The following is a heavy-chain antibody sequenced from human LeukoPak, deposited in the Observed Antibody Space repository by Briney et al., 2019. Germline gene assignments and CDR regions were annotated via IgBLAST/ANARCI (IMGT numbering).Heavy chain of an antibody. Sequence: AASVKVSCKASGYMFTSSGLSWVRQAPGQGLEWMGWISPYSGDTNYAQNLQGRVTVTTDTSTSTAYMELRSLRAEDTAVYYCAKAGYYDSSQRPDYWGQGTLVTVSS. CDR2: ISPYSGDT. J-gene: IGHJ4*02. CDR3: AKAGYYDSSQRPDY. CDR1: GYMFTSSG. D-gene: IGHD3-22*01. V-gene: IGHV1-18*01.